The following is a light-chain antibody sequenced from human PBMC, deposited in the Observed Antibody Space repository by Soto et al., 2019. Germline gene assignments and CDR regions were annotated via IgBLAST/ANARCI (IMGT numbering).Light chain of an antibody. Sequence: QSARAQPASVSGSPGQSITISCTGTSTDVGAYNYVAWYQQHPGKAPKLIIYEVTNRPSGVSYRFSASKSGNTASLTISGLHSEDEADYYCISYTGKSASYVFGTGTKLTVL. CDR2: EVT. J-gene: IGLJ1*01. CDR1: STDVGAYNY. V-gene: IGLV2-14*01. CDR3: ISYTGKSASYV.